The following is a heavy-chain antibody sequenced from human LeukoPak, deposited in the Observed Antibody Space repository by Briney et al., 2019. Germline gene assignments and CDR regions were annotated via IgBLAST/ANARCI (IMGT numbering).Heavy chain of an antibody. CDR3: VRGNIFGSGSYS. CDR2: IYSGGGA. CDR1: GFTVSSTY. V-gene: IGHV3-53*01. D-gene: IGHD3-10*01. J-gene: IGHJ5*02. Sequence: GGSLRLSCAAPGFTVSSTYMSWVRQAPGKGLEWASVIYSGGGAYYADSVKGRFTISRDNSKNTLYLQMNSLRVEDTAVYYCVRGNIFGSGSYSWGQGVLVTVSS.